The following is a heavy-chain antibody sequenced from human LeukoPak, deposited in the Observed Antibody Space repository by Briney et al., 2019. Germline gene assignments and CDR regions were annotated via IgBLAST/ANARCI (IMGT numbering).Heavy chain of an antibody. V-gene: IGHV3-30-3*01. J-gene: IGHJ4*02. Sequence: GGSLRLSCAASGFTFSSYAMHWVRQAPGKGLEWVAVISYDGSNKYYADSVKGRFTISRDNSKNTLYLQMNSLRAEDTAVYYCARDSGGITGTLVYWGQGTLVTVSS. CDR1: GFTFSSYA. CDR3: ARDSGGITGTLVY. D-gene: IGHD1-7*01. CDR2: ISYDGSNK.